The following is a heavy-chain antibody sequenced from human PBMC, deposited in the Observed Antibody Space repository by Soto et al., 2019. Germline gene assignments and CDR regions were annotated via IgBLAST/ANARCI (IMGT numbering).Heavy chain of an antibody. Sequence: SETLGISCAVYGGSFSGYYWSWIRQPPGKGLEWIGEINHSGSTNYNPSLKSRVTISVDTSKNQFSLNLSSVTAADTAVYYCARRSQGLLHKNWFDPWGQGTMVTVSS. CDR3: ARRSQGLLHKNWFDP. J-gene: IGHJ5*02. CDR1: GGSFSGYY. V-gene: IGHV4-34*01. CDR2: INHSGST.